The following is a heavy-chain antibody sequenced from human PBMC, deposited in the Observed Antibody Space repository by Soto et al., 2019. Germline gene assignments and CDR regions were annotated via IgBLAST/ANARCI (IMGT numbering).Heavy chain of an antibody. Sequence: ASVKVSCKASGYTFTSYDINWVRQATGQGLEWMGWMNPNSGNTGYAQKFQGRVTMTRNTSISTAYMELSSLRSEDTAVYYCARGLSLELVYYYYYYYMDVWGKGTTVTVSS. J-gene: IGHJ6*03. V-gene: IGHV1-8*01. D-gene: IGHD1-7*01. CDR1: GYTFTSYD. CDR2: MNPNSGNT. CDR3: ARGLSLELVYYYYYYYMDV.